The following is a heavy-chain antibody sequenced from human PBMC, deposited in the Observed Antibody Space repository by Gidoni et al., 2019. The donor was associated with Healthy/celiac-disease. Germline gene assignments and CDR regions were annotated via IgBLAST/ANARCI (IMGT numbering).Heavy chain of an antibody. Sequence: EVQLLESGGGLVQPGGSLRLSCAASGFPFSSYAMSWVRQAPGKGLEWVSAISGSGGSTYYANSVKGRFTISRDNSKNTLYLQMNSLRAEDTAVYYCAKGRGWFSDYGMDVWGQGTTVTVSS. V-gene: IGHV3-23*01. J-gene: IGHJ6*02. D-gene: IGHD3-10*01. CDR3: AKGRGWFSDYGMDV. CDR2: ISGSGGST. CDR1: GFPFSSYA.